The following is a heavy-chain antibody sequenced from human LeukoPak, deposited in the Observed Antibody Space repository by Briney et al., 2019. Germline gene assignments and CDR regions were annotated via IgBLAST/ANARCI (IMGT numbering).Heavy chain of an antibody. D-gene: IGHD2-15*01. CDR3: ARVASGVGYNWFDP. CDR2: IYYSGST. V-gene: IGHV4-31*03. J-gene: IGHJ5*02. Sequence: PSQTLSLTCTVSGGSISSGGYYWSWIRQHPGKGLEWIGYIYYSGSTYYNPSLKSRVTIPVDTSKNQFSLKLSSVTAADTAVYYRARVASGVGYNWFDPWGQGTLVTVSS. CDR1: GGSISSGGYY.